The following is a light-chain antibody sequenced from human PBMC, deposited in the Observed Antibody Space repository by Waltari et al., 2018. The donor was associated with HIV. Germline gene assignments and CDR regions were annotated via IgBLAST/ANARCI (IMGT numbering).Light chain of an antibody. CDR2: DAS. Sequence: IVLTQSPGTLSLFPGERATLSCRASQSVSNTFLARYQQRPDQAPRLLIFDASTRATGIPARFSGSGSGTDFTLTISRLEPEDFAVYYCQQYATSPYNFGQGTKLEIK. CDR3: QQYATSPYN. J-gene: IGKJ2*01. CDR1: QSVSNTF. V-gene: IGKV3-20*01.